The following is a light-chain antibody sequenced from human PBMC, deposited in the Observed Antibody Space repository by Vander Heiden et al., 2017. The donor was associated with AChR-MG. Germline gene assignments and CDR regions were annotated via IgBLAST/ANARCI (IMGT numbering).Light chain of an antibody. CDR3: SSFAGSNTWV. Sequence: QSALTQPPSASGSPGQSVTISCTGTSTDVGSYDYVSWYQHHTGKAHILMVYDVTKRPSGVPGRFSGSKSGNTASLTVSGRQAEDEADYYCSSFAGSNTWVFGGGTKVTVL. J-gene: IGLJ3*02. V-gene: IGLV2-8*01. CDR1: STDVGSYDY. CDR2: DVT.